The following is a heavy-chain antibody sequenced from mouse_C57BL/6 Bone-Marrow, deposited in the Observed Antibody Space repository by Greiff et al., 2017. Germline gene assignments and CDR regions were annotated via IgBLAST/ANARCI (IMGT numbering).Heavy chain of an antibody. J-gene: IGHJ1*03. Sequence: QLQQSGPELVKPGASVKLSCKASGYTFTSYDINWVKQRPGQGLEWIGWIYPRDGSTKYNEKFKGKATLTVDTSSSTAYMELHSLTSEDSAVYFCARLESDGSSGDWYFDVWGTGTTVTVSS. CDR2: IYPRDGST. V-gene: IGHV1-85*01. D-gene: IGHD1-1*01. CDR3: ARLESDGSSGDWYFDV. CDR1: GYTFTSYD.